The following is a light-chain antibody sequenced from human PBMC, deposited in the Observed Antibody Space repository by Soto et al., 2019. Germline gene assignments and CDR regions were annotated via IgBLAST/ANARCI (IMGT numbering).Light chain of an antibody. V-gene: IGKV1-5*01. CDR3: QQYNSDPP. CDR2: DAS. J-gene: IGKJ1*01. CDR1: QSISSW. Sequence: DIQMTQSPSTLSASVGDRVTITCRASQSISSWLAWYQQKPGKAPKLLIYDASSLESGVPSRFSGSGSGTEFTLTISSVQPDDFPTYYCQQYNSDPPFGQGTKVQIK.